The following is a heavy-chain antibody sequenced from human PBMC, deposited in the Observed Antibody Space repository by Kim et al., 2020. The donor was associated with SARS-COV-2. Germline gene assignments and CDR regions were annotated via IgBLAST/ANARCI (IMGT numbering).Heavy chain of an antibody. CDR1: GGSISSGGYY. CDR2: INYSGST. J-gene: IGHJ4*01. V-gene: IGHV4-31*03. CDR3: ASRSSSGYYAYFDD. Sequence: SETLSLTCTVSGGSISSGGYYWSWIRQHPGKGLEWIGYINYSGSTYYNPSLKSRVTISVATSKNQLSLNLSTVNAADTAVYYCASRSSSGYYAYFDDSG. D-gene: IGHD3-22*01.